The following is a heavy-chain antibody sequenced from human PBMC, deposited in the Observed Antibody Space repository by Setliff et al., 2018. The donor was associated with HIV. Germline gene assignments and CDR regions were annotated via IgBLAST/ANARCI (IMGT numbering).Heavy chain of an antibody. CDR2: IYNIGST. D-gene: IGHD7-27*01. V-gene: IGHV4-38-2*02. CDR1: GYSISSGYY. Sequence: SETLSLTCTVSGYSISSGYYWGWIRQPPGKGLEWIGSIYNIGSTYYNPSLKSRVTISVDTSKNQFSLKLSSVTAADTAVYYCAANFHWGQGTLVTVSS. CDR3: AANFH. J-gene: IGHJ4*02.